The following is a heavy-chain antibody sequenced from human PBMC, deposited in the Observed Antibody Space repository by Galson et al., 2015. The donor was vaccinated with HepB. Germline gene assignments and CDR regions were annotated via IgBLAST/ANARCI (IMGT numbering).Heavy chain of an antibody. CDR2: FNPSGGSA. CDR3: ARDGVGFWSASNWGAGDFHYFLDV. CDR1: GYTFTNHY. V-gene: IGHV1-46*01. J-gene: IGHJ6*03. D-gene: IGHD3-3*01. Sequence: SVKVSCKASGYTFTNHYIHWVRQAPGQGLEWMGIFNPSGGSADYAQKFQGRVIVTRDTSTSTVHMELSSLKSEDTAVYYCARDGVGFWSASNWGAGDFHYFLDVWGKGTTVTVSS.